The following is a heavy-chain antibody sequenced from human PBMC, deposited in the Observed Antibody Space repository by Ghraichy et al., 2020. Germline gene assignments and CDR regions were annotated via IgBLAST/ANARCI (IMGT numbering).Heavy chain of an antibody. J-gene: IGHJ6*02. CDR1: GGTFSSYA. Sequence: SVKVSCKASGGTFSSYAISWVRQAPGQGLEWMGGIIPIFGTANYAQKFQGRVTITADESTSTAYMELSSLRSEDTAVYYCARDTDGDYGMDVWGQGTTVTVSS. CDR3: ARDTDGDYGMDV. CDR2: IIPIFGTA. D-gene: IGHD4-17*01. V-gene: IGHV1-69*13.